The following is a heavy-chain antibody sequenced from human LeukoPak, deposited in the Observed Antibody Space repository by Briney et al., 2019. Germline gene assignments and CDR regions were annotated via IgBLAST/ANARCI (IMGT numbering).Heavy chain of an antibody. CDR2: IWYDGSNK. CDR1: GFTFSSHG. CDR3: AGSIAVAGTIDY. D-gene: IGHD6-19*01. J-gene: IGHJ4*02. V-gene: IGHV3-33*01. Sequence: KSGGSLRLSCAASGFTFSSHGMHWVRQAPGKGLEWVAVIWYDGSNKYYADSVKGRFTISRDSSKNTLYLQMNSLRVEDTAVYYCAGSIAVAGTIDYWGQGTLVTVSS.